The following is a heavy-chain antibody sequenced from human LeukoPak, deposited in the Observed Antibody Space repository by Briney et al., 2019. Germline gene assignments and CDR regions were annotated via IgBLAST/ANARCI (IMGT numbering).Heavy chain of an antibody. Sequence: QPGGSLRLSCAASGFTFSSYSMNWVRQAPGKGLEWVSSISSSSSTIYYADSVKGRFTISRDNAKNTLYLQMNSLRAEDTAVYYCALRFYYYYGMGVWGQGTTVTVSS. CDR1: GFTFSSYS. J-gene: IGHJ6*02. CDR3: ALRFYYYYGMGV. V-gene: IGHV3-48*04. CDR2: ISSSSSTI.